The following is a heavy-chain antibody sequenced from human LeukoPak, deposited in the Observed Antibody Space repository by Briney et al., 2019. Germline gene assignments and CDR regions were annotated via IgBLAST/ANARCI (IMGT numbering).Heavy chain of an antibody. Sequence: GGSLRLSCEASGFTFSRYGVSWVRQAPGKGLEWVSAISGSGGSTYYADSVKGRFTISRDNSKNTLYLQMNSLRAEDTAVYYCAKKLSGWSYFDYWGQGTLVTVSS. CDR3: AKKLSGWSYFDY. J-gene: IGHJ4*02. D-gene: IGHD6-19*01. V-gene: IGHV3-23*01. CDR2: ISGSGGST. CDR1: GFTFSRYG.